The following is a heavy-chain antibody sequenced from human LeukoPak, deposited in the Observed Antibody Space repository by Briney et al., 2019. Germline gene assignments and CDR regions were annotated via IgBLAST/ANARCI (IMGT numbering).Heavy chain of an antibody. J-gene: IGHJ4*02. V-gene: IGHV4-31*03. Sequence: PSQTLSLTCTVSGGSISSGGYYWSWIRQHPGKGLEWIGYIYYSGSTYYNPSLKSRVTISVDTSKNQFSLKLSSVTAADTAVYYCARLSSGSSSWYDIDHWGQGTLVTVSS. CDR2: IYYSGST. CDR1: GGSISSGGYY. CDR3: ARLSSGSSSWYDIDH. D-gene: IGHD6-13*01.